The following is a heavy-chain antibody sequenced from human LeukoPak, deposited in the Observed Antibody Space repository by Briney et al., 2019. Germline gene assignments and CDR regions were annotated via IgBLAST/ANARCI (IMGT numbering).Heavy chain of an antibody. CDR3: AKDLESQGYCSSTSCYTYYYYGMDV. J-gene: IGHJ6*02. D-gene: IGHD2-2*02. Sequence: GGSLRLSCAASGFTFSSYWMHWVRQAPGKGLEWVAVIWYDGSNKYYADSVKGRFTISRDNSKNTLYLQMNSLRAEDTAVYYCAKDLESQGYCSSTSCYTYYYYGMDVWGQGTTVTVSS. V-gene: IGHV3-33*06. CDR2: IWYDGSNK. CDR1: GFTFSSYW.